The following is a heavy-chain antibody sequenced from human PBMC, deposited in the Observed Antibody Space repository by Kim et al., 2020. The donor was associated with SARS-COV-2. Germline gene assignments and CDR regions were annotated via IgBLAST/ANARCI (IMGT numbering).Heavy chain of an antibody. CDR2: IACDDDT. CDR1: GFSLSTSGMC. J-gene: IGHJ6*02. Sequence: SGPTLVNPTQTLTLTCTFSGFSLSTSGMCVIWIRPPPGQALEWLALIACDDDTYYSTSLKTRLTISKDTSKNQVFLTMTNMDPVDTATYYCARMYYYDSSGYPYGRDVGGQGTTVTGS. D-gene: IGHD3-22*01. CDR3: ARMYYYDSSGYPYGRDV. V-gene: IGHV2-70*01.